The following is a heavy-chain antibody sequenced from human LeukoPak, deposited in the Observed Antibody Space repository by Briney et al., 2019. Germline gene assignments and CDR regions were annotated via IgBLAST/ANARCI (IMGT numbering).Heavy chain of an antibody. V-gene: IGHV1-8*01. CDR1: GYTFTTYD. CDR2: MNPNSGNT. CDR3: ARGRGSGHKENWFDP. J-gene: IGHJ5*02. D-gene: IGHD6-19*01. Sequence: GASMKVSCTASGYTFTTYDINWVRQATGQGLEWIGWMNPNSGNTGYTQKFQGRVTMTRNTSISTAYMELSSLRSEDTAVYYCARGRGSGHKENWFDPWGQGTPVTVSS.